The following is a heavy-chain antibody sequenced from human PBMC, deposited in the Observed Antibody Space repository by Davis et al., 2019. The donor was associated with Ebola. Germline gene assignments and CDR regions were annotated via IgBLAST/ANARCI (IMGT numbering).Heavy chain of an antibody. CDR2: ISWNSGSI. CDR3: AKDNYDILTGYDDY. D-gene: IGHD3-9*01. V-gene: IGHV3-9*01. J-gene: IGHJ4*02. CDR1: GFTFDDYA. Sequence: PGGSLRLSCAASGFTFDDYAMHWVRQAPGKGLEWVSGISWNSGSIGYADSVKGRFTISRDNAKNSLYLQMNSLRAEDTALYYCAKDNYDILTGYDDYWGQGTLVTVSS.